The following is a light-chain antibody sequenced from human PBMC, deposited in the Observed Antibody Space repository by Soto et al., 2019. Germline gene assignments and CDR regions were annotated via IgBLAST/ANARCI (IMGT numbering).Light chain of an antibody. CDR3: KQYDNSPPWT. Sequence: IVLTQSPGTLSFSPGERATLSCRASQSVSSTSLAWYQQKPGQAPRLLIYGTSNRATGIPDRFSGSGSGTDFTLTISRLEPEDFAVYYCKQYDNSPPWTFGQGTKVDIK. J-gene: IGKJ1*01. CDR1: QSVSSTS. CDR2: GTS. V-gene: IGKV3-20*01.